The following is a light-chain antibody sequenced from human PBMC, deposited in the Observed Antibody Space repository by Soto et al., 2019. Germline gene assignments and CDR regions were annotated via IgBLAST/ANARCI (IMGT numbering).Light chain of an antibody. V-gene: IGLV2-8*01. Sequence: QSVLTQPPSASVSPGQSVTISCTGTSNDVGGYDFVSWYQQHPGRAPKLIIVEVNKWPSGVPDRFSASKSGNTASLTVSGLQAEDEADYYCSSYAGDNTYVFGTGTKVTVL. CDR2: EVN. CDR3: SSYAGDNTYV. CDR1: SNDVGGYDF. J-gene: IGLJ1*01.